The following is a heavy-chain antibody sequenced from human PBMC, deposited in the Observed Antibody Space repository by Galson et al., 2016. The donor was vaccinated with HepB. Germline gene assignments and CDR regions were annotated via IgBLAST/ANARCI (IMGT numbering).Heavy chain of an antibody. Sequence: SLRLSCAASGFSFSLDSMNWVRQAPGKGLEWIAYISSSRSTIYYADSVKGRFTISRDNAKKSLYLQMNSLRDEDTAVYFCARNLAFVKEGMYYYGLDVWGQGTTVTVSS. D-gene: IGHD3-3*02. J-gene: IGHJ6*02. CDR3: ARNLAFVKEGMYYYGLDV. V-gene: IGHV3-48*02. CDR1: GFSFSLDS. CDR2: ISSSRSTI.